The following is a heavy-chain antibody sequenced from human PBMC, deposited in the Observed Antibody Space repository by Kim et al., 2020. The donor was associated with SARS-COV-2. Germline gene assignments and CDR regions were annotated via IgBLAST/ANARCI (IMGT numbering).Heavy chain of an antibody. Sequence: SQKCQGRGTITRDTSASTAYMELSSLRSEDTAVYYCARRDCSSTSCPFDDWGQGTLVTVSS. CDR3: ARRDCSSTSCPFDD. V-gene: IGHV1-3*01. D-gene: IGHD2-2*01. J-gene: IGHJ4*02.